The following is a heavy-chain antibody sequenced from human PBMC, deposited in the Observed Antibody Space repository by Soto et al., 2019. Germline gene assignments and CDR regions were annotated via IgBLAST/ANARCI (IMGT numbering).Heavy chain of an antibody. CDR1: GDSISSYC. J-gene: IGHJ5*02. Sequence: SETLSLTCTVSGDSISSYCSSWIRHPPGKGLEWIGCIYYSGSTYYNPSLKSRVTISVDTSKNQFSLKVSSLTATDTAVYYCARGEPIFTGWFEPWGLGTLVTVSS. D-gene: IGHD2-21*01. CDR2: IYYSGST. CDR3: ARGEPIFTGWFEP. V-gene: IGHV4-59*01.